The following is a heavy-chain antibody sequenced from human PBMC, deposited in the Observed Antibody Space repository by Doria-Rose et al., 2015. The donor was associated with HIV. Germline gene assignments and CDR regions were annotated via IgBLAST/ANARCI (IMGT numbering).Heavy chain of an antibody. V-gene: IGHV2-26*01. CDR2: IFSDDER. CDR3: ARIKSSRWYHKYYLDF. Sequence: QVQLVQSGPVLVKPTETLTLTCTVSGVSLSSPGMGVSWIRQPTGKALEWLANIFSDDERSLKTSLKSRLNISRGTSKSQVVLTMTDMDPVDTATYYCARIKSSRWYHKYYLDFWGQGTLVIVSA. J-gene: IGHJ4*02. CDR1: GVSLSSPGMG. D-gene: IGHD6-13*01.